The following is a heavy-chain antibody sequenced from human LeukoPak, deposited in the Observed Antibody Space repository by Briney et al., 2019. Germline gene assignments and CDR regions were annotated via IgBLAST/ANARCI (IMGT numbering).Heavy chain of an antibody. J-gene: IGHJ6*02. CDR2: IYYSGST. D-gene: IGHD7-27*01. Sequence: PSETLSLTCTVSGGSISSSSYYWGWIRQPPGKGLEWIGSIYYSGSTYYNPSLKSRVTISVDTSKNQFSLKLSSVTAADTAVYYCARLPYMGNYYGMDVWGQGTTVTVSS. CDR3: ARLPYMGNYYGMDV. V-gene: IGHV4-39*07. CDR1: GGSISSSSYY.